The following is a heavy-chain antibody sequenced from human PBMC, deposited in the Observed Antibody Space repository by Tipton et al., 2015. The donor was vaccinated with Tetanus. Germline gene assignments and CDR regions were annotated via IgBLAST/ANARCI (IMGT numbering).Heavy chain of an antibody. CDR2: IYFEGST. V-gene: IGHV4-39*07. J-gene: IGHJ6*02. D-gene: IGHD3-10*01. CDR3: ARGDYYGSGTYDV. Sequence: SGGSISDKKYYWGWIRQPPGRGLEWIASIYFEGSTYYSPSLKSRVTLSLDTTKKQVSLKLSSVTAADTAVYYCARGDYYGSGTYDVWGQGTTVTVPS. CDR1: GGSISDKKYY.